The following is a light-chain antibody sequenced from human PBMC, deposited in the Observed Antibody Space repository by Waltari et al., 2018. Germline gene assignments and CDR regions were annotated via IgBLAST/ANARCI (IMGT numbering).Light chain of an antibody. CDR1: QSVSRT. J-gene: IGKJ1*01. V-gene: IGKV3-20*01. Sequence: EIVLTHSPGILSLSPGERATLSCRASQSVSRTLAWSQQKPGQAPRLLIYGASTRATGIPDRFSRGGSGTDFSLTISRLGPEDFAVYYCQHYVRLPATFGQGTKVEIK. CDR3: QHYVRLPAT. CDR2: GAS.